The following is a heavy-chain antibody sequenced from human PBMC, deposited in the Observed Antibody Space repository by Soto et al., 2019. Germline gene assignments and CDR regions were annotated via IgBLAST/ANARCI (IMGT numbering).Heavy chain of an antibody. Sequence: QVELVQSGAEVKKPGASVKISCKASGYTFTSYYLHWVRQAPGQGLEWMGLINTNDGITKYAQRFEGRVTMTRDKSTTTVYMELNSLTSDDTAMYYCSRKRGDGYNHLDYWGQGTLVTVSS. CDR1: GYTFTSYY. D-gene: IGHD2-21*01. V-gene: IGHV1-46*03. CDR2: INTNDGIT. CDR3: SRKRGDGYNHLDY. J-gene: IGHJ4*02.